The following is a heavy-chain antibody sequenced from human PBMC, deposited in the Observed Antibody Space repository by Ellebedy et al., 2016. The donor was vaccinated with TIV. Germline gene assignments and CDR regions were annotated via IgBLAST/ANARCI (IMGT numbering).Heavy chain of an antibody. CDR3: ARTFSPHCSSGVCYMAYYFDY. J-gene: IGHJ4*02. Sequence: MPSETLSLTCTVSGGSISSNNSSRGWIRQPPGKGLEWIGNIYYSGSTYHSPSLKSRVTISVDTSKNQFSLKLSSVTAADTAVYYCARTFSPHCSSGVCYMAYYFDYWGQGTLVTVSS. CDR1: GGSISSNNSS. V-gene: IGHV4-39*01. CDR2: IYYSGST. D-gene: IGHD2-8*01.